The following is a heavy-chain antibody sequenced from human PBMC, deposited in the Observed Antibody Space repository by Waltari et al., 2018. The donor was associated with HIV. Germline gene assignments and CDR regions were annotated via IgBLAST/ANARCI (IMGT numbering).Heavy chain of an antibody. J-gene: IGHJ3*01. CDR3: ACAKRCGTECLDAFDV. V-gene: IGHV4-34*01. D-gene: IGHD2-15*01. Sequence: QVQLQQWGAGLLKPSETLSLSCAVYGGSFSSYYWNWIRQFPGKGPEWLGQINQTGNTNFNPSLKSRFTIAVDTSKNQFSLRVTSMTAADTAVYYCACAKRCGTECLDAFDVWGQGTMVSVSS. CDR2: INQTGNT. CDR1: GGSFSSYY.